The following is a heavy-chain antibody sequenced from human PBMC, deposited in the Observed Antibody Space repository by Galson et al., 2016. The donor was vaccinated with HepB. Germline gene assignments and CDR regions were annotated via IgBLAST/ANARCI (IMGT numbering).Heavy chain of an antibody. CDR3: ASSGYSGS. V-gene: IGHV3-53*01. D-gene: IGHD6-13*01. CDR2: IYSGGST. CDR1: GFTVSYNF. J-gene: IGHJ4*02. Sequence: SLRLPCAASGFTVSYNFMTWARQGPGKRLEWVSLIYSGGSTHYADSVKGRFTISRDNAKNTLYLQMTNLRAEDTAVYYCASSGYSGSWGQGTLVTVSS.